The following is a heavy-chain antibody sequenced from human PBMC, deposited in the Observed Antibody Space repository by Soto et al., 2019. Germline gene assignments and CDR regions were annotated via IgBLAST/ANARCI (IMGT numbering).Heavy chain of an antibody. CDR2: INTANGNT. V-gene: IGHV1-3*04. D-gene: IGHD6-19*01. CDR1: RYTFTKYP. J-gene: IGHJ4*02. CDR3: VKCASAWYLDY. Sequence: GVPVKVSSKASRYTFTKYPMHWVRQAPGQRLEWMGWINTANGNTRSSQKFQDRFAISRDNSNNTLFLQMISLRSEDTALYYCVKCASAWYLDYWGQGTPVTVSS.